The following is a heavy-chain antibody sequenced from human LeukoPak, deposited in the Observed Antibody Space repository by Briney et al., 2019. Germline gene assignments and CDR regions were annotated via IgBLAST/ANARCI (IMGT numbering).Heavy chain of an antibody. J-gene: IGHJ4*02. Sequence: SVKVSCKASGGTFSSYAISWVRQAPGQGLEWMGGIIPIFGTANYAQKFQGRVTITADESTSTAYMELSNLRSEDTAVYYCARYGGLWLVPYYFDYWGQGTLVTVSS. CDR3: ARYGGLWLVPYYFDY. V-gene: IGHV1-69*13. CDR1: GGTFSSYA. D-gene: IGHD4/OR15-4a*01. CDR2: IIPIFGTA.